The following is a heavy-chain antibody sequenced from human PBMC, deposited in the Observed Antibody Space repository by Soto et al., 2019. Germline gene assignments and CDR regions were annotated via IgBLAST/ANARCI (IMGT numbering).Heavy chain of an antibody. CDR3: ARGNYGGNFLYYFDY. D-gene: IGHD4-17*01. Sequence: GGSLRLSCAASGFTVSSNYMSWVRQAPGKELEWVSVIYSGGSTYYADSVKGRFTISRDNSKNTLYLQMNSLRAEDTAVYYCARGNYGGNFLYYFDYWGQGTLVTVSS. CDR2: IYSGGST. CDR1: GFTVSSNY. J-gene: IGHJ4*02. V-gene: IGHV3-53*01.